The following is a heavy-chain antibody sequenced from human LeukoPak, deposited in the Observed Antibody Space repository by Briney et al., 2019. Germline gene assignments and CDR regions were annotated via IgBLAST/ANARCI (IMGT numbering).Heavy chain of an antibody. J-gene: IGHJ4*02. CDR1: GFTFSSYW. Sequence: GGSLRLSCAASGFTFSSYWMSWVRQAPGKGLDWVANIKQDGSEKYYVDSVKGRFTISRDNAKNSLYLQMNSLRAEDTAVYYCASASSSGPYYFDYWGQGTLVTVSS. D-gene: IGHD6-19*01. CDR3: ASASSSGPYYFDY. CDR2: IKQDGSEK. V-gene: IGHV3-7*01.